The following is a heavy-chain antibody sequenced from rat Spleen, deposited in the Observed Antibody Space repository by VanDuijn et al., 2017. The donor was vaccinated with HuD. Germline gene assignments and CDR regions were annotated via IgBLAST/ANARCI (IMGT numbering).Heavy chain of an antibody. J-gene: IGHJ2*01. CDR3: ATVFNYGSRYYFDY. Sequence: EVQLVESGGGLVQPGRSLKLSCEVSGFTFSNFGFVWVRQAPKKGLEWVATISYDGSHTYYRDSVKGRFTISRDNAKSTLYLQMDSLRSEDTATYYCATVFNYGSRYYFDYWGQGVMVTVSS. CDR2: ISYDGSHT. D-gene: IGHD1-3*01. V-gene: IGHV5-7*01. CDR1: GFTFSNFG.